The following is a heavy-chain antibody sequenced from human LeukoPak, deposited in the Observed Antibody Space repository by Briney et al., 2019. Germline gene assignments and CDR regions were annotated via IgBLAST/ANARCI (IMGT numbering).Heavy chain of an antibody. D-gene: IGHD3-10*01. V-gene: IGHV3-7*01. CDR1: GFIFSSYR. Sequence: GGSLRLSCVASGFIFSSYRMSWVRQTPGKGLEWVANIKQEGSARYYVDSVTGRFTISRDNAMNSLYLQMNSLRVEDTAVYYCAKDRRDGPGAYYTDVWGKGTSVTVS. CDR3: AKDRRDGPGAYYTDV. J-gene: IGHJ6*03. CDR2: IKQEGSAR.